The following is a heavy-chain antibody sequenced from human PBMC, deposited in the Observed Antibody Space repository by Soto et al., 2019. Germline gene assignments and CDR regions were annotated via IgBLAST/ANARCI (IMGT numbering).Heavy chain of an antibody. CDR2: INPSGGST. CDR3: VRAHALGFSNWFDP. J-gene: IGHJ5*02. CDR1: GYSFTSYY. Sequence: ASVKVSCKASGYSFTSYYLHWVRQAPGQGPEWMGLINPSGGSTTYSQKFQGRVTMTRDTSASTAYMDLARLKSDDTAVYYCVRAHALGFSNWFDPWGRGTLVTVSS. D-gene: IGHD3-10*01. V-gene: IGHV1-46*01.